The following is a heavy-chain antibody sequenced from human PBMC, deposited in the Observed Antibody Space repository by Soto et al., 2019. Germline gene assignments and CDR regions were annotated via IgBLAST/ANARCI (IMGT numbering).Heavy chain of an antibody. D-gene: IGHD3-22*01. J-gene: IGHJ4*02. CDR2: INPNSGGT. V-gene: IGHV1-2*02. Sequence: ASVKVSCKASGYTFTGYYMHWVRQAPGQGLEWMGWINPNSGGTNYAQKFQGRVTMTRDTSISTAYMELSRLRSDDTAVYYCASSGHYYDSSGFDYWSQGTLVTVSS. CDR3: ASSGHYYDSSGFDY. CDR1: GYTFTGYY.